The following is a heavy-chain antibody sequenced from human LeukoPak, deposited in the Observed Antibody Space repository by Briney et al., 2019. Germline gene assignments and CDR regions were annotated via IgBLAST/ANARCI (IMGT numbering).Heavy chain of an antibody. J-gene: IGHJ4*02. Sequence: PGGSLRLSCAASGFTFSTYDMSWVRQAPGKGLEWVSSISSGGNYIYYAASVRGRSTISRDNAKNSLYLQLNSLRAEDTAVYFCARDYPGGAISSSSPDYWGQGILVTVSS. CDR3: ARDYPGGAISSSSPDY. V-gene: IGHV3-21*01. CDR2: ISSGGNYI. D-gene: IGHD6-13*01. CDR1: GFTFSTYD.